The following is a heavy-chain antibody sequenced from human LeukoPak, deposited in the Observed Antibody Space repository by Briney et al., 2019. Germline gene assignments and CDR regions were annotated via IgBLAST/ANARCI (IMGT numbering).Heavy chain of an antibody. CDR3: ATFPARNGYDYFDY. J-gene: IGHJ4*02. D-gene: IGHD5-12*01. V-gene: IGHV3-30*04. CDR1: AFTFSNYA. Sequence: GRSLRLSCAASAFTFSNYAMHWVRQAPGKGLEWVAVISYDGSNKYYADTVKGRFTISRDNSKNTLYLQMNSLRAEDTAVYYCATFPARNGYDYFDYWGQGTLVTVSS. CDR2: ISYDGSNK.